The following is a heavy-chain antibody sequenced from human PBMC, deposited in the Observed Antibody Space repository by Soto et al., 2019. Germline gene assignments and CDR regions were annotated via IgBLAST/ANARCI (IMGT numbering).Heavy chain of an antibody. CDR1: ERVVIGDF. CDR2: ITHSGST. D-gene: IGHD3-16*02. V-gene: IGHV4-34*01. CDR3: ARGRLHLGELSYNYLDF. J-gene: IGHJ4*02. Sequence: SETLSLTFAVYERVVIGDFCIWIRQSPGKGLEWIGEITHSGSTNYIPSLKSRVTISVDTSKNQFSLKLSSVTAADTAVYYCARGRLHLGELSYNYLDFWGQGTLVTVSS.